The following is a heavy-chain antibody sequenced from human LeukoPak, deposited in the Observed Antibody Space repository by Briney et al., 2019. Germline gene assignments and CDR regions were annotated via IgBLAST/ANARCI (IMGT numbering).Heavy chain of an antibody. CDR3: ARDGGFIAAAGTHLDY. D-gene: IGHD6-13*01. Sequence: GGSLRLSCAASGFTFSSYAMHWVRQAPGKGLEWVAVISYDGSNKYYADSVKGRFTISRDNSKNTLYLQMNSLRAEDTAVYYCARDGGFIAAAGTHLDYWGQETLVTVSS. J-gene: IGHJ4*02. CDR1: GFTFSSYA. CDR2: ISYDGSNK. V-gene: IGHV3-30*04.